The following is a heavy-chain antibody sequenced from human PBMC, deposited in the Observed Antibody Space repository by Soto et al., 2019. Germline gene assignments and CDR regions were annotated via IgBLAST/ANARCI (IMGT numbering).Heavy chain of an antibody. J-gene: IGHJ6*02. CDR2: INHSGST. CDR1: GGSFSGYY. V-gene: IGHV4-34*01. Sequence: QVQLQQWGAGLLKPSETLSLTCAVYGGSFSGYYWSWIRQPPGKGLEWIGEINHSGSTNYNPSLKSRVTISVDTSKNQFSLKLSSVTAADTAVYYCASLGVQYGSGGYYSRYYYYYGMDVWGQGTTVTVSS. CDR3: ASLGVQYGSGGYYSRYYYYYGMDV. D-gene: IGHD3-10*01.